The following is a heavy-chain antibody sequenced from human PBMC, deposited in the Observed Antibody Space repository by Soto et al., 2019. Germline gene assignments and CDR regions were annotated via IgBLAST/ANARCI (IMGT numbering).Heavy chain of an antibody. CDR3: ARRDGYNFHY. Sequence: EVQLVESGGGLVQPGGSLRLSCAASGFIFSNYAMHWVRQAPGKGLEYVSAINSHGDSTYYANSVKGRFTISRDTSKNTPYLQMGSLRTEDMAVYYCARRDGYNFHYWGQGTLVTVSS. J-gene: IGHJ4*02. D-gene: IGHD5-12*01. CDR1: GFIFSNYA. V-gene: IGHV3-64*01. CDR2: INSHGDST.